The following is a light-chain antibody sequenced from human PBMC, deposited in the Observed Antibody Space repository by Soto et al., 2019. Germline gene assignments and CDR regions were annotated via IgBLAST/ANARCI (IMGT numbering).Light chain of an antibody. CDR1: QVITTS. CDR3: QQYHSLPYT. J-gene: IGKJ2*01. CDR2: DAS. Sequence: DIRMTQSPSSLSASLGDRITITCQASQVITTSLSWFQQRPGKAPRLLIFDASYLEAGVPSRFSGSGSGTDFSFTISSLQPEDIATYYCQQYHSLPYTFGQGTKLEIK. V-gene: IGKV1-33*01.